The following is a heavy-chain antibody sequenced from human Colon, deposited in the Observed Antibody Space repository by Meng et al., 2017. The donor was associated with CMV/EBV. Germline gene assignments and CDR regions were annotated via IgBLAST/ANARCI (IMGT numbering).Heavy chain of an antibody. Sequence: GESLKISCAASGFTFSNYWMHWVRQAPGKGLELVSDINGDGSDTNYADSVKGRFTISRDNGKNTLYLQMNGLRTEDTALYYCARCNTAVPGGDYWGQGTVVTVSS. CDR2: INGDGSDT. J-gene: IGHJ4*02. CDR1: GFTFSNYW. CDR3: ARCNTAVPGGDY. V-gene: IGHV3-74*01. D-gene: IGHD6-19*01.